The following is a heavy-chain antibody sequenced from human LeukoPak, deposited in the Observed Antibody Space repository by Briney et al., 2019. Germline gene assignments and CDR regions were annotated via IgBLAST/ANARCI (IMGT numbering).Heavy chain of an antibody. Sequence: SSETRSLTCAVSGYSISSDYYWGWIRQPPGKGLEWIGSISHGGRTYYNPSFKSRVTTSVDTSKNEVSLKLSCVTAADTAVYYCAGIVGNIEVFDYWGQGTLVTVSS. CDR2: ISHGGRT. CDR1: GYSISSDYY. V-gene: IGHV4-38-2*01. J-gene: IGHJ4*02. D-gene: IGHD1-26*01. CDR3: AGIVGNIEVFDY.